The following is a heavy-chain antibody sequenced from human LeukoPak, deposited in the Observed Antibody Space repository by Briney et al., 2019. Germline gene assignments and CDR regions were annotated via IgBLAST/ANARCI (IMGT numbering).Heavy chain of an antibody. D-gene: IGHD2-15*01. CDR1: GFTFSSYA. Sequence: PGRSLRLSCAASGFTFSSYAMHWVRQAPGKGLEWVAVISYDGSNKYYAGTVKGRFTISRDNSKNTLYLQMNSLRAEDTAVYYCARDLMIVVVVAATTPPRYGMDVWGQGTTVTVSS. CDR2: ISYDGSNK. V-gene: IGHV3-30-3*01. J-gene: IGHJ6*02. CDR3: ARDLMIVVVVAATTPPRYGMDV.